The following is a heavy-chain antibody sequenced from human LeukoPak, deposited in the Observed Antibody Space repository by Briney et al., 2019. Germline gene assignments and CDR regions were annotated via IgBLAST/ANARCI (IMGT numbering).Heavy chain of an antibody. V-gene: IGHV3-21*06. CDR2: ITSSSSYI. D-gene: IGHD5-18*01. CDR1: GFTFTSYN. Sequence: GGSLRLSCAASGFTFTSYNMNWVRQAPGKGLEWVSSITSSSSYIYYADSVKGRFTISRDNAKNSLYLQMDSLRAEDTAVYYCARDLSGVTGYTYGRGIDYWGQGTLVTVSS. J-gene: IGHJ4*02. CDR3: ARDLSGVTGYTYGRGIDY.